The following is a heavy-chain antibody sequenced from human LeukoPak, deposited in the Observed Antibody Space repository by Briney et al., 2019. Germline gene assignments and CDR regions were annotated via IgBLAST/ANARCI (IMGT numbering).Heavy chain of an antibody. V-gene: IGHV3-21*01. J-gene: IGHJ5*01. CDR2: ISSSSSYI. Sequence: PGGSLRLSCAASRFSFSTYSMNWVRQAPGKGLEWVSFISSSSSYIYYADSVKGRFTISRDNAKNSLYLQMNSLRAEDTAVYYCARDGGGWYDFWGQGTLVTVSS. CDR1: RFSFSTYS. D-gene: IGHD3-16*01. CDR3: ARDGGGWYDF.